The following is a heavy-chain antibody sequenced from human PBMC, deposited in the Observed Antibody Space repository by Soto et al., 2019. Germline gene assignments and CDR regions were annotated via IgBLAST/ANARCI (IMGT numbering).Heavy chain of an antibody. D-gene: IGHD2-15*01. Sequence: VQLVESGGGLVQPGGSLRLSCAASGFTFSSNYMSWVLQAPGKGLEWVSVIYSGGSTYYADSVKGSFTISRDNSKNTLYLQMNSLRAKDPAVYYCARDHCRGGSCDPAFDIGGQGTMVTVSS. CDR1: GFTFSSNY. J-gene: IGHJ3*02. CDR2: IYSGGST. CDR3: ARDHCRGGSCDPAFDI. V-gene: IGHV3-66*01.